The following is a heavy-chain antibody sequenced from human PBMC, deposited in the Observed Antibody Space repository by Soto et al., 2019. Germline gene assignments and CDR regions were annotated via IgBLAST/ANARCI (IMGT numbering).Heavy chain of an antibody. D-gene: IGHD6-6*01. CDR1: GFTFSSYA. CDR3: AKDEYSSSSLPPRYFDY. V-gene: IGHV3-23*01. J-gene: IGHJ4*02. Sequence: GSLRLSCAASGFTFSSYAMSWVRQAPGKGLEWVSAISGSGGSTYYADSVKGRFTISRDNSKNSLYLQMNSLRAEDTAVYYCAKDEYSSSSLPPRYFDYWGQGTLVTVSS. CDR2: ISGSGGST.